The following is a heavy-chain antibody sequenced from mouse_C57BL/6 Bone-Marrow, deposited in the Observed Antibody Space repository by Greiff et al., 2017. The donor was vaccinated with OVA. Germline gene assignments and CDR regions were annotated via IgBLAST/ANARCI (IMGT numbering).Heavy chain of an antibody. CDR2: ISSGGDYI. Sequence: EVQVVESGAGLVKPGGSLKLSCAASGFTFSSYAMSWVRQTPEKRLEWVAYISSGGDYIYYADTVKGRFTISRDNARNTLYLQMSSLKSEDTAMYYCTRDPYYYGSPWFAYWGQGTLVTVSA. D-gene: IGHD1-1*01. V-gene: IGHV5-9-1*02. CDR3: TRDPYYYGSPWFAY. CDR1: GFTFSSYA. J-gene: IGHJ3*01.